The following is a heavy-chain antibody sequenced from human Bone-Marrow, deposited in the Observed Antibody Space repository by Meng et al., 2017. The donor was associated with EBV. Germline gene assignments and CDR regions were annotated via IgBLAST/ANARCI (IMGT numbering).Heavy chain of an antibody. J-gene: IGHJ4*02. D-gene: IGHD2-2*01. CDR1: GYTFTGYY. CDR2: INPNSGGT. Sequence: QVQLVQSGAEVKKPGXSVKVFXKASGYTFTGYYLHWVRQAPGQGLEWMGRINPNSGGTNYAQKFQGRVTMTRDTSISTAYMELSRLRSDDTAVYYCARVGCSSTSCYLYYFDYWGQGTLVTVSA. CDR3: ARVGCSSTSCYLYYFDY. V-gene: IGHV1-2*06.